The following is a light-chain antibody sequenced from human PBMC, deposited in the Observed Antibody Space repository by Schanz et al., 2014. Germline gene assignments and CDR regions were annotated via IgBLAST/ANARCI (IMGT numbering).Light chain of an antibody. CDR2: DVT. Sequence: QSALTQPASVSGSPGQSITISCTGTSSDVGNYNYVSWYRHHPGKAPKLIIFDVTSRPSGVSNRFSGSKSGNTASLTISGLQSEDEADYYCSSYTRGTTLVVFGGGTKLTVL. J-gene: IGLJ2*01. V-gene: IGLV2-14*03. CDR3: SSYTRGTTLVV. CDR1: SSDVGNYNY.